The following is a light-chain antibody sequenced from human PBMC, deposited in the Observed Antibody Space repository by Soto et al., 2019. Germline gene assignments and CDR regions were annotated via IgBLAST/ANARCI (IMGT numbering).Light chain of an antibody. Sequence: DIHLTQFPSFLSASVGDRVTITCRASQGIRSYLAWYQQKPGKAPTLLIYAASTLQSGVPSRFSGSGSGTEFTLTISSLQPEDFATYYCQQLNSYPLTFGGGTKV. CDR1: QGIRSY. CDR2: AAS. V-gene: IGKV1-9*01. CDR3: QQLNSYPLT. J-gene: IGKJ4*01.